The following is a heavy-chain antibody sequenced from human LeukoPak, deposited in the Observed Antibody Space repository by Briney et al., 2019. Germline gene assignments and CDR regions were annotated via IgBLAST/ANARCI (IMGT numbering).Heavy chain of an antibody. CDR3: ARRGVDCSGGSCYSRNWFDP. CDR1: GYTFTSYY. D-gene: IGHD2-15*01. Sequence: ASVKVSCKASGYTFTSYYMHWVRQAPGQGLEWMGIINPSGGSTSYAQKFQGRVTMTRDMSTSTVYMELSSLRSEDTAVYYCARRGVDCSGGSCYSRNWFDPWGQGTLVTVSS. J-gene: IGHJ5*02. CDR2: INPSGGST. V-gene: IGHV1-46*01.